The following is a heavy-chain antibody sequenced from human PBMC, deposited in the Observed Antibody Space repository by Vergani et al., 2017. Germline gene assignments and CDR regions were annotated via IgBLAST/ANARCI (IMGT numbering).Heavy chain of an antibody. Sequence: EVQLVQSGAEVKKPGESLKISCKGSGYSFTSYWIGWVRQMPGKGLEWMGIIYPGDSDTRYRPSFQGQVTISADKSIITASLQWSSLTASDTAMYYCARRPGDLDYYMDVWGKGTTVTVSS. J-gene: IGHJ6*03. D-gene: IGHD7-27*01. CDR1: GYSFTSYW. CDR2: IYPGDSDT. V-gene: IGHV5-51*01. CDR3: ARRPGDLDYYMDV.